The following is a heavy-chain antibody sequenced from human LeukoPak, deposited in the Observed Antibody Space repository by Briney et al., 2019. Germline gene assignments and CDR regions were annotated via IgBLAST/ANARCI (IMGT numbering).Heavy chain of an antibody. CDR3: ARESSKYYYYMDV. Sequence: GGSLRLSCAASGFTFSSYWMSWVRQAPGKGLEWVANIKQDGSEKYYVDSVKGRFTISRDNAKNSLYLQMNSLRAEDTAVYYCARESSKYYYYMDVWGKGTTVAVSS. CDR1: GFTFSSYW. J-gene: IGHJ6*03. CDR2: IKQDGSEK. V-gene: IGHV3-7*01.